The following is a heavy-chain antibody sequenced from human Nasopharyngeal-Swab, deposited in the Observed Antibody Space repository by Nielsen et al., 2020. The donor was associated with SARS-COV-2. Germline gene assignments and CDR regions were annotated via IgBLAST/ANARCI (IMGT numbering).Heavy chain of an antibody. CDR2: IRYDGSNK. CDR1: GFTFSSYG. J-gene: IGHJ4*02. Sequence: GGSLRLSCAASGFTFSSYGMHWVRQAPGKGLEWVAFIRYDGSNKYYADSVKGRFTISRDNSKNTLYLQMNSLRAEDTAAYYCAKDGDRDGYGDFCLDYWGQGTLVTVSS. D-gene: IGHD4-17*01. CDR3: AKDGDRDGYGDFCLDY. V-gene: IGHV3-30*02.